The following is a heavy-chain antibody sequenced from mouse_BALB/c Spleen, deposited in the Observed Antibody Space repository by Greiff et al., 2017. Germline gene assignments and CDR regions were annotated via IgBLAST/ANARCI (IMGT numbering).Heavy chain of an antibody. CDR3: TREAGTAAMDY. J-gene: IGHJ4*01. CDR2: ISSGGSYT. D-gene: IGHD4-1*01. CDR1: GFTFSSYT. Sequence: EVLLVESGGGLVKPGGSLKLSCAASGFTFSSYTMSWVRQTPEQRLEWVATISSGGSYTYYPDSVKGRFTITRDNAKNTLYLQMSSLKSEDTAMYYCTREAGTAAMDYWGQGTSVTVSS. V-gene: IGHV5-6-4*01.